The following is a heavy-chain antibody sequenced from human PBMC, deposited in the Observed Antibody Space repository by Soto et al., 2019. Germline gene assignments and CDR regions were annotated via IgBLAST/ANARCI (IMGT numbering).Heavy chain of an antibody. CDR3: ASNVKNMIVGGMDV. CDR1: GFTFSSYS. J-gene: IGHJ6*02. V-gene: IGHV3-48*01. Sequence: GGSLRLSCAASGFTFSSYSMNWLRQAPGKGPEWVSYISSSSGTIYYADAVKGRFTISRDNAKNSLYLQMNSLRAEDTAVYYCASNVKNMIVGGMDVWGQGTTVTVSS. CDR2: ISSSSGTI. D-gene: IGHD3-22*01.